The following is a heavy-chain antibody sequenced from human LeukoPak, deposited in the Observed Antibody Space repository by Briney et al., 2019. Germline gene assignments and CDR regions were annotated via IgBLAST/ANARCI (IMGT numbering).Heavy chain of an antibody. J-gene: IGHJ4*02. CDR3: ARVPTRKATYGSGSYSDY. Sequence: ASVKVSCKASGGTFSSYAISWVRQAPGQGLEWMGRIIPILGIANYAQKFQGRVTITADKSTSTAYMELSSLRSEGTAVYYCARVPTRKATYGSGSYSDYWGQGTLVTVSS. CDR1: GGTFSSYA. D-gene: IGHD3-10*01. CDR2: IIPILGIA. V-gene: IGHV1-69*04.